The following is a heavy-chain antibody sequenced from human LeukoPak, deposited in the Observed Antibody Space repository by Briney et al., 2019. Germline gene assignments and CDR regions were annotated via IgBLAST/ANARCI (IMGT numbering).Heavy chain of an antibody. D-gene: IGHD6-19*01. Sequence: EASVKVSCKASGYTFTGYYMHWVRQAPGQGLEWMGWINPNSGGTNYAQKFQGRVTMTTDTSTSTAYMELRSLRSDDTAVYYCARGGSSGWRTPNDDYWGQGTLVTVSS. CDR1: GYTFTGYY. CDR2: INPNSGGT. V-gene: IGHV1-2*02. J-gene: IGHJ4*02. CDR3: ARGGSSGWRTPNDDY.